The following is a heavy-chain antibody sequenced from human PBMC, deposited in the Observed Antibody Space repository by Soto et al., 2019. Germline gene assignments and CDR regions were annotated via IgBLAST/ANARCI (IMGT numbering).Heavy chain of an antibody. CDR2: IIPIFGTA. J-gene: IGHJ5*02. CDR1: GGTFSSYA. Sequence: GASVKVSCKASGGTFSSYAISWVRQAPGQGLEWMGGIIPIFGTANYAQKFQGRVTITADESTSTAYMELSSLRSEDTAVYYCARDSTRIAARPPYNWFDPWGQGTLVTVSS. CDR3: ARDSTRIAARPPYNWFDP. D-gene: IGHD6-6*01. V-gene: IGHV1-69*13.